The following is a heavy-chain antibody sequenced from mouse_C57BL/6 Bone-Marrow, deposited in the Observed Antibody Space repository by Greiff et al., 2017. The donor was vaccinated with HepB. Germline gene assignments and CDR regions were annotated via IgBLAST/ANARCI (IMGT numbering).Heavy chain of an antibody. Sequence: EVKLVESGGGLVQPGGSLSLSCAASGFTFTDYYMSWVRQPPGKALEWLGFIRNKANGYTTEYSASVKGRFTISRDNSQSILYLQMNALRAEDSATYYCARLYYGSSHWDFDVWGTGTTVTVSS. CDR2: IRNKANGYTT. D-gene: IGHD1-1*01. V-gene: IGHV7-3*01. J-gene: IGHJ1*03. CDR3: ARLYYGSSHWDFDV. CDR1: GFTFTDYY.